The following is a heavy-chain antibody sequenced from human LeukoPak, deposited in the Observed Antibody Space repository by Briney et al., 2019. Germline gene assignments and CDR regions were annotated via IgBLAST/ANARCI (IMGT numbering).Heavy chain of an antibody. CDR3: AREEVIAAAGPTLDY. CDR1: GYTFTNYY. D-gene: IGHD6-13*01. CDR2: ISPTGSST. V-gene: IGHV1-46*01. Sequence: ASVTVSCKASGYTFTNYYMHWVRQAPGQGLEWLGLISPTGSSTNYAQKFRGRVTMTRDTSISTAYMELSRLRSDDTAVFYCAREEVIAAAGPTLDYWGQGALVTVSS. J-gene: IGHJ4*02.